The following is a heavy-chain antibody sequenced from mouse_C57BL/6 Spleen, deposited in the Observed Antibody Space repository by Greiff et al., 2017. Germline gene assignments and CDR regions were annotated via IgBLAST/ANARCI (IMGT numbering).Heavy chain of an antibody. J-gene: IGHJ4*01. CDR1: GYAFSSSW. Sequence: QVQLQQSGPELVKPGASVKISCKASGYAFSSSWMNWVKQRPGKGLEWIGRIYPGDGDTNYNGKFKGKATLTADKSSSTAYTQLSSLTSEDSAVYFCARWSSGYAMDYWGQGTSVTVSS. V-gene: IGHV1-82*01. CDR2: IYPGDGDT. D-gene: IGHD3-2*02. CDR3: ARWSSGYAMDY.